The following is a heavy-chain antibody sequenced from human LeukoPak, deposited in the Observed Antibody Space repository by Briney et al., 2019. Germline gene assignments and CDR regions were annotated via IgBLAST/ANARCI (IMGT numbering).Heavy chain of an antibody. V-gene: IGHV4-59*08. CDR2: IYSSGST. Sequence: SSETLSLTCTVSGGSIKNYYWSWIRQPPGKGPEWIGYIYSSGSTNHNPSLKSRVTISVDTSKNQFSLRLSSVTAADTAVYFCARRYDTSGFYYFDYWGHGTLVTVSS. D-gene: IGHD3-22*01. CDR3: ARRYDTSGFYYFDY. J-gene: IGHJ4*01. CDR1: GGSIKNYY.